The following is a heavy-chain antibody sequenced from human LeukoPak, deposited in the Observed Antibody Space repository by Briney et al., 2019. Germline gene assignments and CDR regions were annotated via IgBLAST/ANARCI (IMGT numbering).Heavy chain of an antibody. CDR1: GHTCDDYT. J-gene: IGHJ4*02. CDR2: ITRKSYGGTT. CDR3: SHSGKYDFWSGTF. V-gene: IGHV3-49*04. Sequence: PGGSLRLSCTASGHTCDDYTVTWVRQAPGKGLEWVGFITRKSYGGTTEYAASVKGRFTISRDDSKSIAYLEMSSLKTEDTGVYYCSHSGKYDFWSGTFWGQGTLVIVSS. D-gene: IGHD3-3*01.